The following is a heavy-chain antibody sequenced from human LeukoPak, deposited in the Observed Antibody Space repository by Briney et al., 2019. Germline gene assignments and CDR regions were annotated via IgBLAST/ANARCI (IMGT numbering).Heavy chain of an antibody. CDR3: ARDWGSKDYTMVRGAMRY. J-gene: IGHJ4*02. CDR2: INTDGSST. V-gene: IGHV3-74*01. D-gene: IGHD3-10*01. Sequence: GGSLRLSCAASGFTFSSYWMHWVRQAPGKGLVWVSRINTDGSSTSYADSVKGRFTISRDNAKNTLYLQMNSLRAEDTAVYYCARDWGSKDYTMVRGAMRYWGQGTLVTVSS. CDR1: GFTFSSYW.